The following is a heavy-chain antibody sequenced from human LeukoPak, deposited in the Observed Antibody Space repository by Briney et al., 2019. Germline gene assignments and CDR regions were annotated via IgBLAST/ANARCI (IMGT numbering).Heavy chain of an antibody. Sequence: GASVKVSCKASGYTFTTYGINWVRQGPGQGLEWMGWISGYNGNTNYAQMVQGRVTMTADTSTSTAYMELRSLRSDDTAVYYCTTGSITMIRGTIFYYYGLDVWGQGTSVTVSS. D-gene: IGHD3-10*01. CDR2: ISGYNGNT. J-gene: IGHJ6*02. CDR3: TTGSITMIRGTIFYYYGLDV. CDR1: GYTFTTYG. V-gene: IGHV1-18*01.